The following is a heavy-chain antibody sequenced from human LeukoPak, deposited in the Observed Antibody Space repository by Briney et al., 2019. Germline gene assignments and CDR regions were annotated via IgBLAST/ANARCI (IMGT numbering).Heavy chain of an antibody. D-gene: IGHD3-10*01. CDR1: GESFTTFY. J-gene: IGHJ4*02. CDR2: INHTGST. Sequence: SETLSLTCAVYGESFTTFYWGWIRQTPGKGLEWIGEINHTGSTNYNPSLKSRVTISIDTSKNQFSLKLSSVTAAGTAVYYCARRPGSYVDYWGQGTLVTVSS. V-gene: IGHV4-34*01. CDR3: ARRPGSYVDY.